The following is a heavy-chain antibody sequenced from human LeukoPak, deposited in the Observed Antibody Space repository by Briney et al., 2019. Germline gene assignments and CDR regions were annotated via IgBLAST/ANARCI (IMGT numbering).Heavy chain of an antibody. J-gene: IGHJ4*02. Sequence: GGSLRLSCAASGFTFSSYGMHWVRRAPGKGLEWVAVISYDGSNKYYADSVKGRFTISRDNSKNTLYLQMNSLRAEDTAVYYCAKDFLEWLYFWGQGTLVTVSS. D-gene: IGHD3-3*01. V-gene: IGHV3-30*18. CDR1: GFTFSSYG. CDR2: ISYDGSNK. CDR3: AKDFLEWLYF.